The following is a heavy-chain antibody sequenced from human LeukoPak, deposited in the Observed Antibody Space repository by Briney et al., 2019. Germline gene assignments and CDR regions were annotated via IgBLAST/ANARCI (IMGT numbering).Heavy chain of an antibody. Sequence: PSGTLSLTCAVSSGSISSSNWWSWVRQPPGKGLEWIGEIYHSGSTNYNPSLKSRVTISVDKSKNQFSLKLSSVTAADTAVYYCARETYGLGSHTIYFDYWGQGTLVTVSS. D-gene: IGHD3-10*01. CDR1: SGSISSSNW. J-gene: IGHJ4*02. V-gene: IGHV4-4*02. CDR3: ARETYGLGSHTIYFDY. CDR2: IYHSGST.